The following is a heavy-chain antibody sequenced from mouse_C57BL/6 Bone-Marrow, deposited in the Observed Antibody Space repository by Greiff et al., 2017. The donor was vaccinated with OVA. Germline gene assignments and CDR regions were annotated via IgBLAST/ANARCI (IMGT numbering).Heavy chain of an antibody. J-gene: IGHJ1*03. CDR2: IYPGDGDT. D-gene: IGHD2-1*01. V-gene: IGHV1-82*01. CDR3: ARDGNWGYFDV. CDR1: GYAFSSSW. Sequence: QVQLQQSGPELVKPGASVKISCKASGYAFSSSWMNWVKQRPGKGLEWIGRIYPGDGDTNYNGKFKGKATLTADKSSSTAYMQLSSLTSEDSAVCFCARDGNWGYFDVWGTGTTVTVSS.